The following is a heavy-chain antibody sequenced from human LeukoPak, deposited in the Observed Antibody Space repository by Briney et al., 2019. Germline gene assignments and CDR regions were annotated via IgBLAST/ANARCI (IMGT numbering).Heavy chain of an antibody. CDR1: GFTFNSYA. Sequence: PGGSLRLSCAASGFTFNSYAMSWFRQAPGTGLEWVSTVGGSGSDTFYADSVKGRFTISRDNSNNAVYLHMNSLRAEDTALYYCAKRAPPGTAVGVPYYFDHWGQGTLVTVSS. D-gene: IGHD6-19*01. V-gene: IGHV3-23*01. J-gene: IGHJ4*02. CDR3: AKRAPPGTAVGVPYYFDH. CDR2: VGGSGSDT.